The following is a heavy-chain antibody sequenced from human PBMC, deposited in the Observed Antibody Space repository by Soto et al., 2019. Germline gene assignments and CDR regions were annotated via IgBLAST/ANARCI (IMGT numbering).Heavy chain of an antibody. V-gene: IGHV1-2*04. CDR1: GYTFTGYY. CDR3: ARGDQRSSWTFDY. D-gene: IGHD6-13*01. Sequence: ASVKVSCKASGYTFTGYYMHCVRQAPGQGLEWMGWINPNSGGTNYAQKFQGWVTMTRDTSISTAYMELSRLRSDDTAVYYCARGDQRSSWTFDYWGQGTLVTVSS. J-gene: IGHJ4*02. CDR2: INPNSGGT.